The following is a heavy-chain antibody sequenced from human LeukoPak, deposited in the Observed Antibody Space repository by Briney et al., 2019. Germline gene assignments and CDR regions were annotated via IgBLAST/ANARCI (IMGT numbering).Heavy chain of an antibody. CDR3: AKGPTYYYDSSGYPHA. J-gene: IGHJ4*02. CDR1: GFTFSSYA. V-gene: IGHV3-23*01. D-gene: IGHD3-22*01. Sequence: PRGSLRLSCAASGFTFSSYAMSWVRQAPGKGLEWVSAISGSGGSTYYADSVKGRFTISRDNSKNTLYLQMNSLRAEDTAVYYCAKGPTYYYDSSGYPHAWGQGTLVTVSS. CDR2: ISGSGGST.